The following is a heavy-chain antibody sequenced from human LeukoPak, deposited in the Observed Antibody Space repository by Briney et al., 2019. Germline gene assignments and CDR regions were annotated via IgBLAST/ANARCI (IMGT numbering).Heavy chain of an antibody. V-gene: IGHV3-33*01. CDR1: GFTFSTYG. D-gene: IGHD2-21*01. J-gene: IGHJ4*02. CDR2: IRYDGNNK. Sequence: GRSLRLSCAASGFTFSTYGMHWVRQAPGKGLEWVAVIRYDGNNKNYGDSVKGRFTISRDNSKNPLYLQMNSLRGEDTAVYYCARLYCGGGGRCDSYFEYWSQGNLVTVSS. CDR3: ARLYCGGGGRCDSYFEY.